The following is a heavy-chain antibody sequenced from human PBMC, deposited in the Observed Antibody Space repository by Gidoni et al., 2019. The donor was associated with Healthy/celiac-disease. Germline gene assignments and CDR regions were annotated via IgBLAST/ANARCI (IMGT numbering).Heavy chain of an antibody. D-gene: IGHD5-12*01. CDR3: ERSRGNYIVATNWLDP. CDR1: GGSFSGYY. Sequence: QVQLQQWGAGLLKPSDTLSLTCAVYGGSFSGYYWSWIRPPPGKGREWIGEINHSGSTNYNPSIKSRVTISVDTSKNQFSLKLSSVTDADTAVYYCERSRGNYIVATNWLDPWGQGTLVTVSS. J-gene: IGHJ5*02. V-gene: IGHV4-34*01. CDR2: INHSGST.